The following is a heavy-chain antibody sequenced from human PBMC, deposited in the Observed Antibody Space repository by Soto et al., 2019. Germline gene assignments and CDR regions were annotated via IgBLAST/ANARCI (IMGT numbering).Heavy chain of an antibody. CDR3: ARNRRYLDWLSPGYFDY. J-gene: IGHJ4*02. D-gene: IGHD3-9*01. CDR2: ISAYNGNT. Sequence: GASVKVSCKASGYTFTSYGISWVRQAPGQGLEWMGWISAYNGNTNYAQKLQGRVTMTTDTATSTAYMELRSLRSDDTAVYYCARNRRYLDWLSPGYFDYWGQAALVTVSS. V-gene: IGHV1-18*04. CDR1: GYTFTSYG.